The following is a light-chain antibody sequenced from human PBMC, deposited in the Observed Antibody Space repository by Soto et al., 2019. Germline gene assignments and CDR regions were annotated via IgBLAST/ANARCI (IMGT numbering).Light chain of an antibody. J-gene: IGLJ1*01. CDR2: EGS. Sequence: QSALTQPASVSGSPGQSITISCTGTSSDVGSSNLVSWYQQHPGKTPKPIIYEGSRRPSGVSGRFSGSMSGNAASLTISGLQAEDEADYYCCSFARSSTSYVFGTGTKLTVL. CDR1: SSDVGSSNL. CDR3: CSFARSSTSYV. V-gene: IGLV2-23*01.